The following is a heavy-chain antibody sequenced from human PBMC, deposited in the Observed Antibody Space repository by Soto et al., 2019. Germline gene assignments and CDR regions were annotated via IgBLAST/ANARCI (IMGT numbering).Heavy chain of an antibody. V-gene: IGHV5-51*01. CDR2: IYPGDSDT. Sequence: SLXSFCKGSVYSFTSYWIGCVRQMPGKGLEWMGIIYPGDSDTRYSPSFQGQVTISADKSISTAYLQWSSLKASDTAMYYCARLVGDFYYYYGMDVWGQGTTVTVSS. CDR1: VYSFTSYW. CDR3: ARLVGDFYYYYGMDV. J-gene: IGHJ6*02. D-gene: IGHD1-26*01.